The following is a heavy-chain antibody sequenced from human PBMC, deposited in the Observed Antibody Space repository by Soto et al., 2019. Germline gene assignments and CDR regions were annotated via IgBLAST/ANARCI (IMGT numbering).Heavy chain of an antibody. CDR3: ARASTQRKDSSSWNWFDP. J-gene: IGHJ5*02. CDR2: IIPIFGTA. V-gene: IGHV1-69*13. CDR1: GGTFSSYA. Sequence: SVKVSCKASGGTFSSYAISWVRQAPGQGLEWMGGIIPIFGTANYAQKFQGRVTITADESTSTAYMELSSLRSEDTAVYYCARASTQRKDSSSWNWFDPWGQGTLVTVSS. D-gene: IGHD6-13*01.